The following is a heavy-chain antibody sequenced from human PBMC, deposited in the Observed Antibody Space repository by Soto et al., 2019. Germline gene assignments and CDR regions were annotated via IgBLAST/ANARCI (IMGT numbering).Heavy chain of an antibody. CDR1: GFPFSAYY. CDR2: ISSSGSTI. V-gene: IGHV3-11*01. D-gene: IGHD3-10*01. CDR3: ATHSSYYYAEPGDY. Sequence: QVQLVESGGGLVKPGGSLRLSCAASGFPFSAYYMSWIRQAPGQGLEWVSYISSSGSTIYYADSVKGGYTISRDNAKNSLYLQMNSLRAEDTAVYYCATHSSYYYAEPGDYWGQGTLVTVSS. J-gene: IGHJ4*02.